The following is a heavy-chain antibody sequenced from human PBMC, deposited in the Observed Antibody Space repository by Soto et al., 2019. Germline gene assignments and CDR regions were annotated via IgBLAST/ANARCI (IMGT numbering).Heavy chain of an antibody. D-gene: IGHD2-15*01. V-gene: IGHV4-31*03. CDR1: GGSISSGGYY. CDR2: IYYSGST. J-gene: IGHJ4*02. CDR3: ARTTPGYCSGGSCYSLRPWIDY. Sequence: QVQLQESGPGLVKPSQTLSLTCTVSGGSISSGGYYWSWIRQHPGKGLEWIGYIYYSGSTYYNPSLKSRVTISVDTSKNQFSLKLSSVTAADTAVYYCARTTPGYCSGGSCYSLRPWIDYWGQGTLVTVSS.